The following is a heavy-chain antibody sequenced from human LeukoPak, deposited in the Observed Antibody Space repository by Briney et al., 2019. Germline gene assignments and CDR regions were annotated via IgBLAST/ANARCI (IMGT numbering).Heavy chain of an antibody. V-gene: IGHV3-11*04. CDR3: ARDRSYYDFWSAAWSGYYGDAFDI. CDR2: ISSSGSTI. Sequence: GGSLRLSCAASGFTFSDYYMSWIRQAPGKGLEWVSYISSSGSTIYYADSVKGRFTISRDNAKNSLYLQMNSLRAEDTAVYYCARDRSYYDFWSAAWSGYYGDAFDIWGQGTMVTVSS. D-gene: IGHD3-3*01. CDR1: GFTFSDYY. J-gene: IGHJ3*02.